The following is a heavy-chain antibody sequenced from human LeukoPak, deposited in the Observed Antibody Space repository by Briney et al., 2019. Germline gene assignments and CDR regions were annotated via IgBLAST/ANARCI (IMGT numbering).Heavy chain of an antibody. CDR3: AKQLGYCSDGSCYFPY. D-gene: IGHD2-15*01. V-gene: IGHV3-66*04. CDR1: GFTVSTNY. CDR2: VYSGGTT. Sequence: GGSLRLSCAASGFTVSTNYMSWVRQAPGKGLEWVSLVYSGGTTYYADSVKGRFSISRDNSKNTLYLQMNGLRAEDTAVYYCAKQLGYCSDGSCYFPYWGQGTLVTVSS. J-gene: IGHJ4*02.